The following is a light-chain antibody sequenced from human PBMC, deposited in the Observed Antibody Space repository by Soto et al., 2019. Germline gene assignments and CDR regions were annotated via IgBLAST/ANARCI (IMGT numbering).Light chain of an antibody. CDR2: GAS. V-gene: IGKV3-20*01. J-gene: IGKJ1*01. Sequence: ENVLTQSPAILSLSPGERATLSCRASQSVSSNYLTWYQQKPGQAPRLLIYGASSRATGIPDRFSGSGSGTDFTLTISRLEPEDFAVYYCQQYGNSPWTFGQGTNVDIK. CDR1: QSVSSNY. CDR3: QQYGNSPWT.